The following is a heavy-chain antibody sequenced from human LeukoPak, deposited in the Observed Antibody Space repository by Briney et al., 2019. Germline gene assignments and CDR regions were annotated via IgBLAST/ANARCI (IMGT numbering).Heavy chain of an antibody. CDR1: GFTLSTYW. CDR2: IMHDGSGT. J-gene: IGHJ4*02. V-gene: IGHV3-7*01. Sequence: GGSLRLSCAASGFTLSTYWMTWVRQAPGKGLVWVANIMHDGSGTYYVDSVKGRFTISRHNAKNSVYLQMNSLRAEDTAVYYCAREGYSSSPFDYWGQGTLVTVSS. CDR3: AREGYSSSPFDY. D-gene: IGHD6-13*01.